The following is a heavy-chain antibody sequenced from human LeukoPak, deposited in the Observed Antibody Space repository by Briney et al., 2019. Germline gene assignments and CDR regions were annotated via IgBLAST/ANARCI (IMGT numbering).Heavy chain of an antibody. J-gene: IGHJ4*02. CDR3: ARAIYGSGTDY. CDR1: GFTFSSYA. CDR2: ISYDGSNK. D-gene: IGHD4-17*01. Sequence: GGSLRLSCAASGFTFSSYAMHWVRQAPGKGLEWVAVISYDGSNKYYADSVEGRFTISRDNSKNTLYLQMNSLRAEDTAVYYCARAIYGSGTDYWGQGTLVTVSS. V-gene: IGHV3-30-3*01.